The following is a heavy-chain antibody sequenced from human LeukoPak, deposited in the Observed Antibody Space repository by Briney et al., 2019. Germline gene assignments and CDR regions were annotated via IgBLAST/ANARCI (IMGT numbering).Heavy chain of an antibody. CDR3: ARDGTHNRNFGVGYGYYQYGMDV. CDR1: GFNFTSYE. D-gene: IGHD1-14*01. Sequence: PGGSLRLSCAASGFNFTSYEMNWVRQAPGKGLEWVSHISSSGRMIYYADFVRGRFTISRDNAKNSLYLQMNSLTAEDTAIYYCARDGTHNRNFGVGYGYYQYGMDVWGQGTTVTVS. CDR2: ISSSGRMI. J-gene: IGHJ6*02. V-gene: IGHV3-48*03.